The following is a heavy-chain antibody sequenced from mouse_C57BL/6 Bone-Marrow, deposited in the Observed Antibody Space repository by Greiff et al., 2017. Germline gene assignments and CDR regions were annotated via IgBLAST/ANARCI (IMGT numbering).Heavy chain of an antibody. CDR1: GFTFSDYG. CDR3: ARIGYDGYTDY. CDR2: ISSGSSTI. V-gene: IGHV5-17*01. D-gene: IGHD2-3*01. Sequence: EVQVVESGGGLVKPGGSLKLSCAASGFTFSDYGMHWVRQAPEKGLEWVAYISSGSSTIYYADTVKGRFTISRDNAKNTLFLQMTSLRSEDTAMYYCARIGYDGYTDYWGQGTSVTVSS. J-gene: IGHJ4*01.